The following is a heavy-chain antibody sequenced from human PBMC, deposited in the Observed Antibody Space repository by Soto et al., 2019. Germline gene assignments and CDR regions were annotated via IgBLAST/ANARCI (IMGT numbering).Heavy chain of an antibody. J-gene: IGHJ6*02. D-gene: IGHD6-13*01. V-gene: IGHV3-73*01. CDR2: IRSKANSYAT. Sequence: HPGGSLRLSCAASGFTFSGSAMHWVRQASGKGLEWVGRIRSKANSYATAYAASVKGRFTISRDDSKNTAYLQMNSLKTEDTAVYYCTRQREQLARGYYYYYGMDVWGQGTTVTVSS. CDR1: GFTFSGSA. CDR3: TRQREQLARGYYYYYGMDV.